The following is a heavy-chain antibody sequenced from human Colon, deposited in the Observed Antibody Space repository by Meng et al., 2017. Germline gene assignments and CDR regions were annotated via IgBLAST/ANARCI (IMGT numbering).Heavy chain of an antibody. CDR1: GVSVISGGNY. Sequence: QFQLQESGPGLVRPSQSRSLTSNVSGVSVISGGNYWTWIRQPPGKGLEWIGLIHYSGSRNYNPSLKSRVTMSVDTSKNQVSLRLTSVTAADTAVYYCARFYGSGTFEVHDYWGQGTLVTVSS. CDR2: IHYSGSR. D-gene: IGHD3-10*01. CDR3: ARFYGSGTFEVHDY. V-gene: IGHV4-61*08. J-gene: IGHJ4*02.